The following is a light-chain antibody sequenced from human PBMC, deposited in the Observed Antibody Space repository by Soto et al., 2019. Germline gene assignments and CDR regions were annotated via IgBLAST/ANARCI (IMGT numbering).Light chain of an antibody. Sequence: EIVLTQSPGTLSLSPGERATLSCRASQSVTSNYLAWFQQKPGQAPRVLIYDASTRATAIPARFSGSGSETEFTLTISSLQSEDSAVYYCQQYNNWPPWTFGQGTKVEIK. J-gene: IGKJ1*01. CDR1: QSVTSN. V-gene: IGKV3-15*01. CDR3: QQYNNWPPWT. CDR2: DAS.